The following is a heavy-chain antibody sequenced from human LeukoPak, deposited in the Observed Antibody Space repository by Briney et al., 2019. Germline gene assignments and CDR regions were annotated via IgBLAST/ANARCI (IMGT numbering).Heavy chain of an antibody. V-gene: IGHV4-59*01. Sequence: SETLSLTCSVPGGSITSYYWSWIRQPPGKGLEWIGHVSDGGRTNYSPSLRSRVSISADTSKNQFSLKLNSVTAADTAVYFCARASTTFDDWGQGTLVTVSS. CDR3: ARASTTFDD. J-gene: IGHJ4*02. D-gene: IGHD1-14*01. CDR1: GGSITSYY. CDR2: VSDGGRT.